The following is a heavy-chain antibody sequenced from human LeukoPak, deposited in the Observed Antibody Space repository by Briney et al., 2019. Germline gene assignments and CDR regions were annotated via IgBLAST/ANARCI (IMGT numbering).Heavy chain of an antibody. Sequence: GGSLRLSCAASGFSFSNTWMAWVRQAPGKGLEWVANINPDASTEHYVDSVKGLFTISRDNAKNSLYLQMNTLTADDTGVYYCARDQSGSLDHWGQGTLVTVSS. CDR2: INPDASTE. D-gene: IGHD1-26*01. J-gene: IGHJ4*02. V-gene: IGHV3-7*01. CDR1: GFSFSNTW. CDR3: ARDQSGSLDH.